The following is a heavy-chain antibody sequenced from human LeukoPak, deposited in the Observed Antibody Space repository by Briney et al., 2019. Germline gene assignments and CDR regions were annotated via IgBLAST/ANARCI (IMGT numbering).Heavy chain of an antibody. CDR2: ITTSSSYI. J-gene: IGHJ6*04. Sequence: PGGSLRLSCAASGFTFSSYSMNWVRQAPGKGLEWVSSITTSSSYIYYADSVKGRFTISRDNAKNSLYLQMNSLRAEDTAVYYCASRALFGEDVWGKGTTVTVSS. CDR1: GFTFSSYS. CDR3: ASRALFGEDV. D-gene: IGHD2-21*01. V-gene: IGHV3-21*01.